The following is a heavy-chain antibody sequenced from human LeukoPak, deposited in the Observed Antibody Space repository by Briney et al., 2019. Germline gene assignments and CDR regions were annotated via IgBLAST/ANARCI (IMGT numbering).Heavy chain of an antibody. CDR3: ARGSGSYYYYGMDV. CDR2: INTNTGNP. J-gene: IGHJ6*02. V-gene: IGHV7-4-1*02. CDR1: GYTFTSYA. Sequence: ASVKVSCKASGYTFTSYAMNWVRQAPGQGLEWMGWINTNTGNPTYAQGFTGRFVLSLDTSVSTAYLQISSLKAEDTAVYYCARGSGSYYYYGMDVWGQGTTVTVSS. D-gene: IGHD1-26*01.